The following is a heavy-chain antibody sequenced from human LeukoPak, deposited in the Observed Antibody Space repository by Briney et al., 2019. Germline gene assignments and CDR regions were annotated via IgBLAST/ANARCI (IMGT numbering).Heavy chain of an antibody. CDR3: AKTSYTLIVVGVDY. CDR1: GFTFSSYA. J-gene: IGHJ4*02. CDR2: ISGSGGST. D-gene: IGHD3-22*01. Sequence: GGSLRLSCAASGFTFSSYAMSWVRQAPGKGLEWVSAISGSGGSTYYADSVKGRFTISRDNSKNTLYLQMNSLRAEDTAVYDCAKTSYTLIVVGVDYWGQGTLVTVSS. V-gene: IGHV3-23*01.